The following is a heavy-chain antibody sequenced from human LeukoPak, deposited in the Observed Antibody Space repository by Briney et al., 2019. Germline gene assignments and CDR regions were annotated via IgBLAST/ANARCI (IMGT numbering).Heavy chain of an antibody. Sequence: GGSLRLSCAASGFTFISYGMQWVRQAPGKGLVWVSRINTDGSDISYADSVKGRFTVSRDNAKNTMYLQMNSLRADDTAVYYCARELPREVTLDYWGQGTLVTVSS. CDR2: INTDGSDI. D-gene: IGHD2-21*02. CDR1: GFTFISYG. CDR3: ARELPREVTLDY. V-gene: IGHV3-74*01. J-gene: IGHJ4*01.